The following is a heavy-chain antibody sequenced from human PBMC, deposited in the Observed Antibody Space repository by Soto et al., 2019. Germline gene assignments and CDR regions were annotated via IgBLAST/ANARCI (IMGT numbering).Heavy chain of an antibody. V-gene: IGHV1-46*01. CDR1: GYTFTSYY. J-gene: IGHJ4*02. CDR2: INPSGGST. Sequence: QVQLVQSGAEVKKPGASVKVSCKASGYTFTSYYMHWVRQAPGQGLEWMGIINPSGGSTSYAQKFQGRVTMTRDTSTSTVYMELSRLRSEDPAVYYCATLGLGHQTRLVPGWGQGTLVTVSS. CDR3: ATLGLGHQTRLVPG. D-gene: IGHD3-16*01.